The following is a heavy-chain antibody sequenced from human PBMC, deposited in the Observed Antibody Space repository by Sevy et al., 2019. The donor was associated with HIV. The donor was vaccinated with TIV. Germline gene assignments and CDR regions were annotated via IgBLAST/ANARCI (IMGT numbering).Heavy chain of an antibody. CDR1: GFVFSSYT. V-gene: IGHV3-21*01. J-gene: IGHJ4*01. CDR2: ISSSSRYI. Sequence: GGCLRLSCAASGFVFSSYTMNWVRQSPGKGLEWVSSISSSSRYIFYTDSVKGRFTISRDNARNSLYLQMNSLRAEDTAVYYCARDMAYGSGSIVYDYWGHGTLVTVSS. D-gene: IGHD3-10*01. CDR3: ARDMAYGSGSIVYDY.